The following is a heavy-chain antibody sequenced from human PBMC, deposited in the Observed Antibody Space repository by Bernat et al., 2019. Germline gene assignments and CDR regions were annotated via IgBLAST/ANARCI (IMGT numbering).Heavy chain of an antibody. CDR2: IIPILGIA. D-gene: IGHD3-16*01. CDR1: GGTFSSYA. J-gene: IGHJ5*02. Sequence: GSSVKVSCKASGGTFSSYAISWVRQAPGQGLEWMGRIIPILGIANYAQKFQGRVTITADKSTSTAYMELSSLRSEDTAVYYCARESRQLGARGWFDPWGQGTLVTVSS. V-gene: IGHV1-69*04. CDR3: ARESRQLGARGWFDP.